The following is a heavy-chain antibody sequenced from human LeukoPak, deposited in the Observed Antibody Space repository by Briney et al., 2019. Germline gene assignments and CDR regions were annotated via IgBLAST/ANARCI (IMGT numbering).Heavy chain of an antibody. J-gene: IGHJ4*02. Sequence: PGRSLRLSCAASGLTFGDYAMHWVRQAPGKGLEWVSGISWNSGSIGYADSVKGRFTISRDNAKNSLSLQMNRLRAEDMALYYCAKGSEEWLIPDPIDYWGQGTLVTVSS. V-gene: IGHV3-9*03. CDR3: AKGSEEWLIPDPIDY. CDR1: GLTFGDYA. D-gene: IGHD6-19*01. CDR2: ISWNSGSI.